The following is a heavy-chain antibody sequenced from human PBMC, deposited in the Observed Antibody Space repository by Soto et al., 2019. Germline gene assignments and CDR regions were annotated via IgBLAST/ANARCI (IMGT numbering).Heavy chain of an antibody. V-gene: IGHV4-39*01. CDR1: GGSISSSSYY. CDR3: ARPSVRGWFDP. CDR2: IYYSGST. Sequence: PSETLSLTCTVSGGSISSSSYYWGWIRQPPGKGLEWIGSIYYSGSTYYNPSLKSRVTISVDTSKNQFSLKLSSVTAADTAVYCCARPSVRGWFDPWGQGTLVTVSS. J-gene: IGHJ5*02.